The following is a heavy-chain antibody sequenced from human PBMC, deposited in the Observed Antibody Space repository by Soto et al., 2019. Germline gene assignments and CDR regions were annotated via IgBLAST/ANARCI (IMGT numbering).Heavy chain of an antibody. D-gene: IGHD3-10*01. J-gene: IGHJ4*02. CDR1: GGAFSGYY. CDR3: ARGKGVRGPYVTLDY. Sequence: QVQLQQWGAGLLKPSETLSLTSAVYGGAFSGYYWSWIRQPPGKGLEWIGAINHSGSTNYNPSLKSRVTLTVDTSQYQFSLTLSSVTAADTAVYYCARGKGVRGPYVTLDYWGQGTRVTFSS. CDR2: INHSGST. V-gene: IGHV4-34*01.